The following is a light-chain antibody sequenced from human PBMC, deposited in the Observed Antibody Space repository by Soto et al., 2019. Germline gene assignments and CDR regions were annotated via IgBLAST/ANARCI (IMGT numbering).Light chain of an antibody. CDR1: SSDVGGYNY. Sequence: QSALTQPRSVSGSPGQSVPISCTGTSSDVGGYNYVSWYQQHPGKAPKLMIYNVSERPSGVPGRFSGSKSGNTASLTISGLQAEDEADYYCCSYAGSYTWVFGGGTKLTVL. CDR3: CSYAGSYTWV. J-gene: IGLJ3*02. V-gene: IGLV2-11*01. CDR2: NVS.